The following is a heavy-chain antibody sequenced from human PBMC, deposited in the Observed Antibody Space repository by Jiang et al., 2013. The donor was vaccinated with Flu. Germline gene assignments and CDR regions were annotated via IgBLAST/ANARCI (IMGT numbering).Heavy chain of an antibody. CDR3: AKDWRDGENCGAGCLTN. D-gene: IGHD2-21*01. V-gene: IGHV3-23*01. CDR2: ITGSGGSR. CDR1: GFTFSNFV. Sequence: EGQLLESGGGLVQPGGSLRLSCVASGFTFSNFVMTWVRQAPGKGLEWVSSITGSGGSRYYGDSVKGRFTVSRDNSKNTLYLQMNSLRAEDTAVYYCAKDWRDGENCGAGCLTNWGQGTLVTVSS. J-gene: IGHJ4*02.